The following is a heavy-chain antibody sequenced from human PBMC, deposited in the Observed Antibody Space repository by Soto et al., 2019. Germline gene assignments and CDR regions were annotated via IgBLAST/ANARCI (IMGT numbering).Heavy chain of an antibody. Sequence: PGESLKISCKASGYPFMNHWIGWVRQMPGKGLEWMATMNPGDSHILYSRSFQGQVTLSADESITTAYLQWSSLKASDTAMYYCARHVTEYSSGWYVGTYYYYYGMDVWGQGTTVTVSS. CDR1: GYPFMNHW. CDR3: ARHVTEYSSGWYVGTYYYYYGMDV. CDR2: MNPGDSHI. D-gene: IGHD6-19*01. J-gene: IGHJ6*02. V-gene: IGHV5-51*01.